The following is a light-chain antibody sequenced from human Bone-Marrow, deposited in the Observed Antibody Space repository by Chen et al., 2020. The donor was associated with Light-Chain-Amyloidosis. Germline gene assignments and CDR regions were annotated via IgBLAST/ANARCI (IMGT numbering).Light chain of an antibody. Sequence: SYELTHLPLVSVSPGQTARITCSGDDLPTKYAYWYQQKPGQAPVLVIHRDTERPSGISERFSGSSSGTTATLTISGVQAEDEADYHCQSADSSGTYEVIFGGGTKLTVL. CDR1: DLPTKY. J-gene: IGLJ2*01. CDR2: RDT. V-gene: IGLV3-25*03. CDR3: QSADSSGTYEVI.